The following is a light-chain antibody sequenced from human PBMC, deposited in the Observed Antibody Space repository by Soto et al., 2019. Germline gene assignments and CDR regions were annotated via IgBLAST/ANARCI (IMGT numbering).Light chain of an antibody. CDR2: DVS. V-gene: IGLV2-11*01. CDR3: CSYAGSYLV. J-gene: IGLJ2*01. Sequence: QSVLTQPRSVSGSPGQSVTISCTGTSSDVGGYNYVSWYQHHPGKAPKLMIYDVSQRPSGVPARFSGSKSGNTASLTISGLQAEDEADYYCCSYAGSYLVFGGGTKLTVL. CDR1: SSDVGGYNY.